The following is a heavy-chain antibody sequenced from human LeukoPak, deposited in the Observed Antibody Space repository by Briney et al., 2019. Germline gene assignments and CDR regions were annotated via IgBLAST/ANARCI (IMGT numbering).Heavy chain of an antibody. V-gene: IGHV1-18*01. D-gene: IGHD2-2*01. CDR2: ISAYNGNT. J-gene: IGHJ4*02. CDR3: AKDRSSREGPINDY. CDR1: GYTFTSYG. Sequence: ASVKVSCKASGYTFTSYGISWVRQAPGQGLEWMGWISAYNGNTNYAQKLQGRVTMTTDTSTSTAYMELRSLRSDDTAVYYCAKDRSSREGPINDYWGQGTLVTVSS.